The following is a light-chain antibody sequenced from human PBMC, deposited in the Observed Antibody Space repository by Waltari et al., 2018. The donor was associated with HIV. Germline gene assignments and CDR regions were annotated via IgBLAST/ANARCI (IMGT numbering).Light chain of an antibody. CDR2: SAT. V-gene: IGLV1-47*02. Sequence: SLLTQPPSTSASPGKRVNNSCSGSRSYLATTSIFWYPQLPGAAPNRVIYSATHRLSGVAHRCSGSKSGTSASLIISALRSEDEAVDYCAAWADSLSAWVFGGGTKVTVL. J-gene: IGLJ3*02. CDR1: RSYLATTS. CDR3: AAWADSLSAWV.